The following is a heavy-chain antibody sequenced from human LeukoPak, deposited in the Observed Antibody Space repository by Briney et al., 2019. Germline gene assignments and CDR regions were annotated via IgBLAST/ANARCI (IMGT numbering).Heavy chain of an antibody. CDR2: ISGTTSGT. CDR1: GFTFSTCA. V-gene: IGHV3-23*01. Sequence: GGSLRLSCAASGFTFSTCAMSWVRQAPGKGLEWVSGISGTTSGTYYADSVKGRFTISRDNAMNSLYLQMNSLRAEDTAIYYCARSLPYGTTWYGRSDFWGQGTLVTVSS. CDR3: ARSLPYGTTWYGRSDF. D-gene: IGHD6-13*01. J-gene: IGHJ4*02.